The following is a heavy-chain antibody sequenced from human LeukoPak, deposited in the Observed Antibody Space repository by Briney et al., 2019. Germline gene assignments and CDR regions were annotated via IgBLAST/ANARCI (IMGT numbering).Heavy chain of an antibody. J-gene: IGHJ4*02. D-gene: IGHD2-8*01. Sequence: SETLSLTCTVSGGSISSYYWSWIRQPAGKGLEWIGRIYTSGSTNYNPSLKSRVTMSVDTSKNQFSLKLSSVTAADTAVYYCAREDRDCTNGVCYTTLDYWGQGTLVTVSS. CDR3: AREDRDCTNGVCYTTLDY. CDR2: IYTSGST. CDR1: GGSISSYY. V-gene: IGHV4-4*07.